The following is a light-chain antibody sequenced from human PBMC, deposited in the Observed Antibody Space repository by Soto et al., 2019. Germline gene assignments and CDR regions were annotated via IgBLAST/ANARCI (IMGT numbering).Light chain of an antibody. Sequence: DSVWTQSPGTLSLSPGERATLSCRASQSVSSSYLAWYQQKPGQAPRLLIYGASSRATGIPDRFSGSGSGTDFTLTISRLEPEDFAVYYCQQYGSSPWTFGQGTKV. CDR3: QQYGSSPWT. CDR2: GAS. CDR1: QSVSSSY. J-gene: IGKJ1*01. V-gene: IGKV3-20*01.